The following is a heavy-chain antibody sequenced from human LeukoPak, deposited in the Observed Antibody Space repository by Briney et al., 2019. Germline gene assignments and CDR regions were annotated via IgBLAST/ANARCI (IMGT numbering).Heavy chain of an antibody. CDR2: IYHSGST. CDR3: ARDMITFGGVIVPLGY. D-gene: IGHD3-16*02. J-gene: IGHJ4*02. CDR1: GGSISSINW. Sequence: PSGTLSLTCAVSGGSISSINWWSWVRQPPGKGLEWIGEIYHSGSTNYNPSLKSRVTISVDKSKNQFSLKLSSVTAADTAVYYCARDMITFGGVIVPLGYWGQGTLVTVSS. V-gene: IGHV4-4*02.